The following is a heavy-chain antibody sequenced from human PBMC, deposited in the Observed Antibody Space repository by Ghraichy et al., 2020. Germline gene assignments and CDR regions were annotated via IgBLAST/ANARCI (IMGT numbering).Heavy chain of an antibody. Sequence: SVKVSCKASGGTFSSYAISWVRQAPGQGLEWMGGIIPIFGTANYAQKFQGRVTITADKSTSTAYMELSSLRSEDTAVYYCARAETRGYCSGGSCYSGWFDPWGQGTLVTVSS. CDR3: ARAETRGYCSGGSCYSGWFDP. V-gene: IGHV1-69*06. D-gene: IGHD2-15*01. CDR1: GGTFSSYA. CDR2: IIPIFGTA. J-gene: IGHJ5*02.